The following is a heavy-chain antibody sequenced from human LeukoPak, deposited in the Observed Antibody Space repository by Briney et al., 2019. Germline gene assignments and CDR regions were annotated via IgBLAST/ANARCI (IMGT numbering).Heavy chain of an antibody. CDR2: IYYSGST. D-gene: IGHD6-13*01. Sequence: SETLSLTCTVSGGSISSSSYYWGWIRQPPGKGLEWIGSIYYSGSTYYNPSLKSRVTISVDTSKNQFSLKLSSVTAADTAVYYCARVPRVQQLVRAYYYGMDVWGQGTTVTVSS. J-gene: IGHJ6*02. CDR3: ARVPRVQQLVRAYYYGMDV. CDR1: GGSISSSSYY. V-gene: IGHV4-39*07.